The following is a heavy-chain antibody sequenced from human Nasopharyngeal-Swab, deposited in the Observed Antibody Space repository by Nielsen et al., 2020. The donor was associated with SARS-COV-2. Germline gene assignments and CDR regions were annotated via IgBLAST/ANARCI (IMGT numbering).Heavy chain of an antibody. J-gene: IGHJ4*02. CDR3: AKDYYDNYDSDY. V-gene: IGHV1-2*02. CDR1: GYTFPYYY. CDR2: INPDSGDT. D-gene: IGHD3-22*01. Sequence: SVKVSCQTSGYTFPYYYIHWLRPVPRQGLEWVGCINPDSGDTRYAQKFQGRVTVTRDRSRSTAYVKLSRLRSDDTAVYYGAKDYYDNYDSDYWGQGTLVTVSS.